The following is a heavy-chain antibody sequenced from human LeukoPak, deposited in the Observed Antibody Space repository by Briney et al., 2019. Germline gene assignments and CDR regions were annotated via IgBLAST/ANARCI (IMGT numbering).Heavy chain of an antibody. CDR1: GFTVSSNY. D-gene: IGHD6-19*01. V-gene: IGHV3-53*01. Sequence: GGSLRLSCAASGFTVSSNYMSWVRQAPGKGLEWVSVIYSGGSTYYADSVKGRFTISRDNSKNTLYLQMNSLRAEDTAVYYCARDAGYSSGLYYYYGMDVWGQGTTVTVSS. CDR2: IYSGGST. J-gene: IGHJ6*02. CDR3: ARDAGYSSGLYYYYGMDV.